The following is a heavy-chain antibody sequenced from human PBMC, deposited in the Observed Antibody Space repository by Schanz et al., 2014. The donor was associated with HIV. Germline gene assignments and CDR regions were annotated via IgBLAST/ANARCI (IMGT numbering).Heavy chain of an antibody. CDR1: GFTFSSYG. Sequence: ESGGGVVQPGKSLRLSCAASGFTFSSYGMHWVRQAPGKGLEWVAVIWYDGSNKYYTDSVKGRFTISRDSSKNTLYLQMNSLRAEDTAVYYCARDAASHSYGSTMDVWGQGTTVTVSS. CDR3: ARDAASHSYGSTMDV. D-gene: IGHD5-18*01. CDR2: IWYDGSNK. V-gene: IGHV3-33*01. J-gene: IGHJ6*02.